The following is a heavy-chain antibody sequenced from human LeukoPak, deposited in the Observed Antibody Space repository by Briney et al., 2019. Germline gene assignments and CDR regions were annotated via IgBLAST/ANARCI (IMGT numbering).Heavy chain of an antibody. CDR2: IYPGDSDT. V-gene: IGHV5-51*01. CDR1: GYRFTSYW. Sequence: GESLKISCKGSGYRFTSYWIGWVRQMPGKGLEWMGIIYPGDSDTRYSPSFRGQVTISADKSISTAYLQWSSLKASDTAMYYCARSPLNSGSYYYFDYWGQGTLVTVSS. J-gene: IGHJ4*02. CDR3: ARSPLNSGSYYYFDY. D-gene: IGHD1-26*01.